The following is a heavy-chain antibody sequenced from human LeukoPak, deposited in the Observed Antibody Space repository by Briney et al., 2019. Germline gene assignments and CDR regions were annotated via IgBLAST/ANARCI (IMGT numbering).Heavy chain of an antibody. D-gene: IGHD3-10*01. CDR1: GFTFSSYE. CDR3: ARCGPGRSLIDY. V-gene: IGHV3-48*03. J-gene: IGHJ4*02. Sequence: GGSLRLSCAASGFTFSSYEMNWVRQAPGKGLEWVSYISSSGSTIYYADSVKGRFTISRDNAKNSLYLQMNSLRAEDTAVYYCARCGPGRSLIDYWGQGTLVTVSS. CDR2: ISSSGSTI.